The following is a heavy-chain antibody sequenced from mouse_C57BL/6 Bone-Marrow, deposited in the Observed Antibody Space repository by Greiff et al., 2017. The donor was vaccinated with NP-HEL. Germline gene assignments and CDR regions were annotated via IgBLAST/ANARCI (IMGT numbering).Heavy chain of an antibody. D-gene: IGHD1-1*01. CDR3: AREKDYGSSYDWYFDV. Sequence: VKLQQSGAELMKPGASVKLSCKATGYTFTGYWIEWVKQRPGHGLEWIGEILPGSGSTNYNEKFKGKATFTADTSSNTAYMQLSSLTTEDSAIYYCAREKDYGSSYDWYFDVWGTGTTVTVSS. CDR2: ILPGSGST. V-gene: IGHV1-9*01. J-gene: IGHJ1*03. CDR1: GYTFTGYW.